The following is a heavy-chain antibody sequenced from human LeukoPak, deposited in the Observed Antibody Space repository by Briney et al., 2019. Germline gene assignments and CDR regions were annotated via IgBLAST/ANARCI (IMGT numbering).Heavy chain of an antibody. Sequence: ASVKVSCKASGYTFTSYYMHWVRQAPGQGLEWMGIINPSGGSTSYAQKFQGRVTMTRDTSTSTVYMELSSLRSKDTAVYYCARDREVAAHYFDYWGQGTLSPSPQ. CDR3: ARDREVAAHYFDY. J-gene: IGHJ4*02. V-gene: IGHV1-46*01. CDR2: INPSGGST. D-gene: IGHD6-19*01. CDR1: GYTFTSYY.